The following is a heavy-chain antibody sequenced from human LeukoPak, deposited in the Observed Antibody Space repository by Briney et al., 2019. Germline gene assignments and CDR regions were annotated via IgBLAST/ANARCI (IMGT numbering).Heavy chain of an antibody. D-gene: IGHD3-3*01. V-gene: IGHV4-59*01. Sequence: PSETLSLTCTVSGGSISSYYWSWIRQPPGKGLEWIGYIYYSGGTNYTPSLKSRVTISVDPPKNQFSLKLSSVTAADTAVYYCSRGSHYDFWSGFGYGDAFDIWGQGTMVTVSS. CDR1: GGSISSYY. CDR3: SRGSHYDFWSGFGYGDAFDI. CDR2: IYYSGGT. J-gene: IGHJ3*02.